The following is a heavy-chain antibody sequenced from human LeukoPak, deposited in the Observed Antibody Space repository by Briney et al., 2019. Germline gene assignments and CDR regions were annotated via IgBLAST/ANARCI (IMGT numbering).Heavy chain of an antibody. CDR3: SGPSMAWLDY. CDR2: ISSSGSTI. D-gene: IGHD6-6*01. CDR1: GFTFSSYE. Sequence: GGSLRLSCAASGFTFSSYEMNWVRQAPGKGLEWVSYISSSGSTIYYADSVKGRFTISRDNAKNSLYLQMNSLRAEDTAVYYCSGPSMAWLDYWGQGTMATVSS. J-gene: IGHJ4*02. V-gene: IGHV3-48*03.